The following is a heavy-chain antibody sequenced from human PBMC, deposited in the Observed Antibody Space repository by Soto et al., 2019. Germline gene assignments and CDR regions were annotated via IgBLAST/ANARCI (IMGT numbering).Heavy chain of an antibody. V-gene: IGHV2-5*02. CDR2: IYWDDDK. CDR3: AHIPVPDDASRWFDP. J-gene: IGHJ5*02. D-gene: IGHD3-16*01. CDR1: GFSLSTSGVG. Sequence: QITLKESGPPLVKPTQTLTLTCTFSGFSLSTSGVGVGWIRQPPGKALELLALIYWDDDKRYSPSLKSRLTFPINTSKTQVVLTITNTDPVDTATYYCAHIPVPDDASRWFDPWGQGTLVTVSS.